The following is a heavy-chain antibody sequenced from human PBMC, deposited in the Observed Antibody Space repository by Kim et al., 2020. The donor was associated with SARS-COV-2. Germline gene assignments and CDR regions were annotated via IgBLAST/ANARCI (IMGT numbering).Heavy chain of an antibody. Sequence: ASVKVSCKASGYTFTSYAMHWVRQAPGQRLEWMGWINAGNGNTKYSQKFQGRVTITRDTSASTAYMELSSLRSEDTAVYYCARDPLRYFDWPSGDFDYWGQGTLVTVSS. CDR2: INAGNGNT. CDR3: ARDPLRYFDWPSGDFDY. CDR1: GYTFTSYA. D-gene: IGHD3-9*01. V-gene: IGHV1-3*01. J-gene: IGHJ4*02.